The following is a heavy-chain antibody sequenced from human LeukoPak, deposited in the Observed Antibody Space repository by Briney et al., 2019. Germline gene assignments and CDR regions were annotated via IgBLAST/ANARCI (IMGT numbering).Heavy chain of an antibody. D-gene: IGHD2-15*01. CDR3: AFSRGGEEDYFDY. CDR1: GFTFRSYA. J-gene: IGHJ4*02. Sequence: GGSLRLSCAASGFTFRSYAMSWVRQAPGKGLEWVSAISGSGGSTYYADSVKGRFTISRGNSKNTLYLQMNSLRAEDTAVFYCAFSRGGEEDYFDYWGQGTLVTVSS. V-gene: IGHV3-23*01. CDR2: ISGSGGST.